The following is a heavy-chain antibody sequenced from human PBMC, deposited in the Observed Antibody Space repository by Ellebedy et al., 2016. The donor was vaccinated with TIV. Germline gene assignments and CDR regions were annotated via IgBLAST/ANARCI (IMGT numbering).Heavy chain of an antibody. Sequence: GESLKISCAASGFPFSSFEFNWVRQSPGTGLEWVSYISSSGTTKYYADSVKGRFTISRDNAKNSLYLQMNSLRAEDTAVYYCAAAHYYFYGKDVWGQGTRVTVSS. J-gene: IGHJ6*02. CDR3: AAAHYYFYGKDV. CDR2: ISSSGTTK. CDR1: GFPFSSFE. V-gene: IGHV3-48*03. D-gene: IGHD2-15*01.